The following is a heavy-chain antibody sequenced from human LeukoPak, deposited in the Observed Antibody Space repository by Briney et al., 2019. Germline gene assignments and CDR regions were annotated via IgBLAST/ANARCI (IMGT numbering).Heavy chain of an antibody. Sequence: GGSLRLSCAASGFTFSSYGMHWVRQAPGKGLEWVAFIRYDGSNKYYADSVKGGFTISRDNSKNTLYLQMNSLRPEDTAVYYCAGVEGGDWFDPWGQGTLVTVSS. D-gene: IGHD3-16*01. CDR2: IRYDGSNK. J-gene: IGHJ5*02. CDR1: GFTFSSYG. V-gene: IGHV3-30*02. CDR3: AGVEGGDWFDP.